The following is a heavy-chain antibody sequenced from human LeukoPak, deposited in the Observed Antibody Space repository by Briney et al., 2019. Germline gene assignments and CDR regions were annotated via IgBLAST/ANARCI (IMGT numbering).Heavy chain of an antibody. Sequence: PGGSLRLSCAASGFTFSSYAMSWVRQAPGKGLEWVSAISGSGGSTYCADSVKGRFTISRDNSKNTLYLQMNSLRAEDTAVYYCAKARLLWFGEPRNYFDYWGQGTLVTVSS. CDR3: AKARLLWFGEPRNYFDY. CDR2: ISGSGGST. CDR1: GFTFSSYA. D-gene: IGHD3-10*01. V-gene: IGHV3-23*01. J-gene: IGHJ4*02.